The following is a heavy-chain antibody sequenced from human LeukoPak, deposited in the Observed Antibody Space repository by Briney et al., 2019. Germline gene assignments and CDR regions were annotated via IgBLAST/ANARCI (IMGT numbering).Heavy chain of an antibody. J-gene: IGHJ4*02. CDR2: IYYSGST. D-gene: IGHD3-3*01. Sequence: SETLSLTCTVSGGSISSHYWSWIRQPPGKGLEWIGYIYYSGSTNYNPSLKSRVTISVDTSKNQFSLKLSSVTAADTAVYYCARGGMADSGPDFWSGYYTGSARNYFDYWGQGTLVTVSS. CDR3: ARGGMADSGPDFWSGYYTGSARNYFDY. V-gene: IGHV4-59*11. CDR1: GGSISSHY.